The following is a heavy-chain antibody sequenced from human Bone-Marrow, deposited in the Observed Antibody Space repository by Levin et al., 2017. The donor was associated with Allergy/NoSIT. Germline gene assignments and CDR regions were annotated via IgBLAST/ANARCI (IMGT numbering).Heavy chain of an antibody. J-gene: IGHJ4*01. CDR1: GGSISSSDYY. D-gene: IGHD3-10*01. CDR3: ARHPRYSYASDSYCIRYYFDF. Sequence: SETLSLTCIVSGGSISSSDYYWDWIRQPPGTGLEWIASINYSGSTHYNPSLKSRVTISVGTSKNQFSLELSSVTAADTAVYYCARHPRYSYASDSYCIRYYFDFWGHGTLVTVSS. V-gene: IGHV4-39*01. CDR2: INYSGST.